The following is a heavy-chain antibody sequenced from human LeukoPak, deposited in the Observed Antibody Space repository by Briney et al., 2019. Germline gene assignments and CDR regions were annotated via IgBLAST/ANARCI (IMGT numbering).Heavy chain of an antibody. J-gene: IGHJ4*02. CDR2: IKEDGSER. V-gene: IGHV3-7*03. D-gene: IGHD2-21*02. Sequence: GGSLRLSCEGSAFIFSGHWMNWVRQTPGKGLEWVASIKEDGSERQYVDSVKGRFSISRDNTKGSLFLQLNSLRAEDTAVYYCAKEGDCGGDCYYFDYWGQGTLVTVSS. CDR1: AFIFSGHW. CDR3: AKEGDCGGDCYYFDY.